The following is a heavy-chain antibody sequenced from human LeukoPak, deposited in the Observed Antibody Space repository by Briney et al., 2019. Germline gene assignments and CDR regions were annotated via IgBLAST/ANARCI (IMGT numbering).Heavy chain of an antibody. CDR2: IYYSGST. J-gene: IGHJ4*02. CDR3: ASLLWSGELSGYFDY. CDR1: GGSISSYY. D-gene: IGHD3-10*01. Sequence: SETLSLTCTVSGGSISSYYWSWIRQPPGKGLEWIGYIYYSGSTNYNPSLKSRVTISVDTSKNQFSLKLSSVTAADTAVYYCASLLWSGELSGYFDYWGQGTLVTVSS. V-gene: IGHV4-59*01.